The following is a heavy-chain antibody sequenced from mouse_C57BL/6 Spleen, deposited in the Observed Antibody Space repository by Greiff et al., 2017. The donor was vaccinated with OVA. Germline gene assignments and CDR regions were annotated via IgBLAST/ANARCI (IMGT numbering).Heavy chain of an antibody. CDR3: ARAPYYYGRGYFDV. J-gene: IGHJ1*03. Sequence: QVQLQQSGTELVKPGASVKLSCKASGYTFTSYWMHWVKQRPGQGLEWIGNINPSNGGTNYNEKFKSKATLTVDKSSSTAYMQLSSLTSEDSAVYYCARAPYYYGRGYFDVWGTGTTATVSS. D-gene: IGHD1-1*01. V-gene: IGHV1-53*01. CDR2: INPSNGGT. CDR1: GYTFTSYW.